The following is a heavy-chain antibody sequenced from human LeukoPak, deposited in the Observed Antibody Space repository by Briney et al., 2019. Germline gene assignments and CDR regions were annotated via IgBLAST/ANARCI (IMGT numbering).Heavy chain of an antibody. CDR2: IYTSGST. CDR3: ARSPTSYYDSSGYYYGNWFDP. D-gene: IGHD3-22*01. V-gene: IGHV4-61*02. Sequence: SETLSLTCTVSGGSISSGSYYWSWFRQPAEKGLEWIGRIYTSGSTYYNPSLKSRVTISADTSKNQFSLNVSSVTAADTAVYYCARSPTSYYDSSGYYYGNWFDPWGQGTLVTVSS. CDR1: GGSISSGSYY. J-gene: IGHJ5*02.